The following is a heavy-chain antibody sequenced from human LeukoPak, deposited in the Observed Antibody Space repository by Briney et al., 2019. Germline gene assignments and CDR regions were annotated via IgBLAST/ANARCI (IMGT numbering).Heavy chain of an antibody. D-gene: IGHD6-19*01. V-gene: IGHV3-7*01. CDR2: IKQDGSEK. CDR1: GFTLNNSP. Sequence: PGGSLRLSCAASGFTLNNSPMTWVRQAPGKGLEWVANIKQDGSEKYYVDSVKGRFTISRDNAKNSLYLQMNSLRAEDTAVYYCARDSYDGWYDYWGQGTLVTVSS. J-gene: IGHJ4*02. CDR3: ARDSYDGWYDY.